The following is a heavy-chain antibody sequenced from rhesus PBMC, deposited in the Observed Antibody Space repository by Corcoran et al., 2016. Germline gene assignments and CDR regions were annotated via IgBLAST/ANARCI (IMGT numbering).Heavy chain of an antibody. CDR3: SRGLDS. J-gene: IGHJ4*01. CDR1: GVTFTDYW. CDR2: ISGDRSVT. V-gene: IGHV3-119*01. Sequence: DVQVAESGGGLVQPGVSLRLSCAVSGVTFTDYWMHWVRQAPGKGLEWVSRISGDRSVTSYADSVTGRFTISRENAKNSVYLQMNSLGGEDTAVYYCSRGLDSWGRGVSVTVSS.